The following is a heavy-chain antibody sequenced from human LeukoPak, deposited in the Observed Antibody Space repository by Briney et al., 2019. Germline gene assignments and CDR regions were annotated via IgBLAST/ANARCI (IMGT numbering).Heavy chain of an antibody. Sequence: GGSLRLSCATSGFTFSSYGMHWVRQAPGKGLQWVVFIRHDGSNKYYADSVKGRFAISRDNSKNTLYLQMNSLRAEDTAVYYCAKDFSVYYYDSRVLDYWGQGTLVTVSS. CDR1: GFTFSSYG. CDR3: AKDFSVYYYDSRVLDY. D-gene: IGHD3-22*01. CDR2: IRHDGSNK. V-gene: IGHV3-30*02. J-gene: IGHJ4*02.